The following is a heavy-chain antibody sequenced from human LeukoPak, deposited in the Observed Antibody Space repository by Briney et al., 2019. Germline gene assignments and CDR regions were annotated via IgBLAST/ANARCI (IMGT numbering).Heavy chain of an antibody. CDR3: AKSQQSRGQLAVDY. Sequence: GGSLRFSGAASGFTFSSYAMSWFRQAPGKGLEWVSAISGSGGSTYYADSVKGRFTISRDNSKNTLYLQMNSLRAEDTAVYYCAKSQQSRGQLAVDYWGQGTLVTVSS. D-gene: IGHD6-6*01. CDR2: ISGSGGST. J-gene: IGHJ4*02. V-gene: IGHV3-23*01. CDR1: GFTFSSYA.